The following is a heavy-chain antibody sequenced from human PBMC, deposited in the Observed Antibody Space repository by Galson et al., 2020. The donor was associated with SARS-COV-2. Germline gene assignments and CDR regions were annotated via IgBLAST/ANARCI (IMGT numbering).Heavy chain of an antibody. CDR2: ISGTVDST. CDR3: AKDRGDPLRFWGYNFNYYYMDV. D-gene: IGHD3-22*01. Sequence: GESLKISCAASGFTFSTYAMNWVRQAPGKGLEWVSVISGTVDSTYYADSVKGRFTISRDNSKNMLYLQMNSLRDEDTAVYYCAKDRGDPLRFWGYNFNYYYMDVWGKGTTVTVFS. J-gene: IGHJ6*03. CDR1: GFTFSTYA. V-gene: IGHV3-23*01.